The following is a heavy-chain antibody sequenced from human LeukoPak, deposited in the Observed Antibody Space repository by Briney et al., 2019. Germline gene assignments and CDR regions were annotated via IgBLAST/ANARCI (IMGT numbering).Heavy chain of an antibody. V-gene: IGHV3-23*01. D-gene: IGHD3-10*01. CDR2: ISGSGEST. CDR1: GFTFRHHA. CDR3: ETGWFGTVGDY. Sequence: GGSLRLSCAASGFTFRHHALQWVRQAPGKGLEWVSGISGSGESTYYADFVKGRLTISRDIYKSTLFLQINNLRVEDTAAYYCETGWFGTVGDYWGQGTLVTVSS. J-gene: IGHJ4*02.